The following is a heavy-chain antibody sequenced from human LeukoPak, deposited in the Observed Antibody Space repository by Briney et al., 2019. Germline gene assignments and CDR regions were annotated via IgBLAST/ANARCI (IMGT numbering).Heavy chain of an antibody. Sequence: ASVKVSCKTSGYTFTNYDINWVRQATGQGLEWMGWMNPKSGNTGSAQRFQGRVTMTRDTSISTAYMELISLRSEDTAVYYCARDPDYWGQGTLVTVSS. CDR2: MNPKSGNT. CDR1: GYTFTNYD. J-gene: IGHJ4*02. V-gene: IGHV1-8*01. CDR3: ARDPDY.